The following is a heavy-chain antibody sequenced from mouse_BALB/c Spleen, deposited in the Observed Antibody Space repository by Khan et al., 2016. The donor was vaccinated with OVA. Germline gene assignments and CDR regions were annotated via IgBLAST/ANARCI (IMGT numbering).Heavy chain of an antibody. Sequence: QIQLVQSGPELKKPGETVKISCKASGYTFTDYSMHWVKQAPGKGLKWMGWINTETGEPTYADDFKGRFAFSLETSARTAYLQINNLKNEDTATYFCARGGGSYAMDYWGQGTSVTVSS. J-gene: IGHJ4*01. CDR2: INTETGEP. CDR3: ARGGGSYAMDY. V-gene: IGHV9-2-1*01. CDR1: GYTFTDYS.